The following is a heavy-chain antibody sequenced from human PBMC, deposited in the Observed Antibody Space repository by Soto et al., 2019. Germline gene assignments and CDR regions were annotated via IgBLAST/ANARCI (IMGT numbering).Heavy chain of an antibody. D-gene: IGHD5-18*01. CDR1: GGSISSSSYY. V-gene: IGHV4-39*01. CDR3: ARRPMVKNGMDV. CDR2: IYYSGST. J-gene: IGHJ6*02. Sequence: KTSETLSLTCTVSGGSISSSSYYWGWIRQPPGKGLEWIGSIYYSGSTYYNPSLKSRVTISVDTSKNQFSLKLSSVTAADTAVYYCARRPMVKNGMDVWGQGTTVTVSS.